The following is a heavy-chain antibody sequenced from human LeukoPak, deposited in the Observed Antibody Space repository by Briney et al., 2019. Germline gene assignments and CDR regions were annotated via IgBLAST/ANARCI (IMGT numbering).Heavy chain of an antibody. V-gene: IGHV5-51*01. CDR1: GYSFTTYW. J-gene: IGHJ4*02. Sequence: GESLKISCKVSGYSFTTYWIGWVRQMPGKGLEWMGIIYPGDSDTRYSPSFQGQVTISADKSISTAYLQWSSLKASDTAMYYCARQGNYYDSSGSPGYWGQGTLVTVSS. CDR2: IYPGDSDT. D-gene: IGHD3-22*01. CDR3: ARQGNYYDSSGSPGY.